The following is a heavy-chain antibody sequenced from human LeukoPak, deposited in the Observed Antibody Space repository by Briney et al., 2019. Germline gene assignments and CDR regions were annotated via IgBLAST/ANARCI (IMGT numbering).Heavy chain of an antibody. V-gene: IGHV3-53*01. CDR2: LYSGGSA. D-gene: IGHD3-16*02. Sequence: GGSLRLSCAASGLTVSANYMSWVRQAPGKGLEWVSVLYSGGSAYYADSVKGRFTISRDNSKNTLYLQMNSLRAEDTALYYCAGGLGGSYRYDYWGQGTLVTVSS. CDR3: AGGLGGSYRYDY. J-gene: IGHJ4*02. CDR1: GLTVSANY.